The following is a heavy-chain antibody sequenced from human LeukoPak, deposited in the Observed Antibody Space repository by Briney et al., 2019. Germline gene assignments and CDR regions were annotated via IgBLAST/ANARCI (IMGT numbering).Heavy chain of an antibody. CDR3: ARDPGLWFGEPPNAFDI. Sequence: ASVKVSCKASGYTFTSYGISWVRQAPGQGLEWMGWISAYNGNTNYAQKLQGRVTMTTDTSTSTAYMELRSLRSDDTAVYYCARDPGLWFGEPPNAFDIWGQGTMVTVSS. D-gene: IGHD3-10*01. CDR2: ISAYNGNT. V-gene: IGHV1-18*01. J-gene: IGHJ3*02. CDR1: GYTFTSYG.